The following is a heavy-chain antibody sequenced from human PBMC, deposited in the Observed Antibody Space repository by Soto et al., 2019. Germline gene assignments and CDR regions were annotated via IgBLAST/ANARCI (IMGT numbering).Heavy chain of an antibody. V-gene: IGHV4-34*12. CDR2: IIHSGST. Sequence: QVQLQQWGAGLLKPSETLSLSCAVYGGSFSGYFWTWIRQPPGKRLEWIGEIIHSGSTNYNPSLKSGFTFPVDTSKKQFSLQLSSVPAAATAVYYCARARDTYGFFPSPYGGQGTLVTVSS. D-gene: IGHD5-18*01. J-gene: IGHJ4*02. CDR1: GGSFSGYF. CDR3: ARARDTYGFFPSPY.